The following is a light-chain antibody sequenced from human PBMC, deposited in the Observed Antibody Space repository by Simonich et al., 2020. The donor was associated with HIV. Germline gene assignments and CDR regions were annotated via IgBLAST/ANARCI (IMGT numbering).Light chain of an antibody. CDR1: QSVLYSSNNKKY. J-gene: IGKJ1*01. V-gene: IGKV4-1*01. Sequence: DIVMTQSPDSLAVSLGERATINCKSSQSVLYSSNNKKYIAWYHQKPGQPPKQLIYWASTRESGVPDRFSGSGSGTDFTLTISSLHAEDVAVYYCQQYYSTPRTFGQGTKVEIK. CDR2: WAS. CDR3: QQYYSTPRT.